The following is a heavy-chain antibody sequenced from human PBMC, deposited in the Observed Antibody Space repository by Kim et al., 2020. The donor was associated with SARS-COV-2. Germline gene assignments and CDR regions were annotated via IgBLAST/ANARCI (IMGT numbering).Heavy chain of an antibody. CDR1: GGSISSYY. CDR3: ALGRYSSGWYRQDYYYGMDV. Sequence: SETLSLTCTVSGGSISSYYWSWIRQPPGKGLEWIGYIYYSGSTNYNPSLKSRVTISVETSKNQFSLKLSSVTAADTAVYYCALGRYSSGWYRQDYYYGMDVWGQGTTVTVSS. CDR2: IYYSGST. J-gene: IGHJ6*02. V-gene: IGHV4-59*01. D-gene: IGHD6-19*01.